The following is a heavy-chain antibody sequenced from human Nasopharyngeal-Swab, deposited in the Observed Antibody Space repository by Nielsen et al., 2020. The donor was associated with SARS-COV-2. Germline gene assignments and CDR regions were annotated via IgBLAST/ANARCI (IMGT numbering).Heavy chain of an antibody. CDR2: IVVGSGNT. V-gene: IGHV1-58*02. J-gene: IGHJ5*02. CDR3: AAITGDTATGKGHPLGFDP. D-gene: IGHD5-18*01. Sequence: SVKVSCKASGFTFTSSAMQWVRQARGQRLEWIGWIVVGSGNTNYAQKFQERVTITRDMSTSTAYMELSSLRFEDTAVYYCAAITGDTATGKGHPLGFDPWGQGTLVTVSS. CDR1: GFTFTSSA.